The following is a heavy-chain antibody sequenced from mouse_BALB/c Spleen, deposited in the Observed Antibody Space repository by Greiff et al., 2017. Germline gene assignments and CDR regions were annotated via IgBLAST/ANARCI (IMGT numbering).Heavy chain of an antibody. D-gene: IGHD1-1*01. J-gene: IGHJ3*01. CDR2: ISSGGSYT. CDR3: TRDYYGSSQAWFAY. V-gene: IGHV5-6-4*01. CDR1: GFTFSSYT. Sequence: EVKLMESGGGLVKPGGSLKLSCAASGFTFSSYTMSWVRQTPEKRLEWVATISSGGSYTYYPDSVKGRFTISRDNAKNTLYLQMSSLKSEDTAMYYCTRDYYGSSQAWFAYWGQGTLVTVSA.